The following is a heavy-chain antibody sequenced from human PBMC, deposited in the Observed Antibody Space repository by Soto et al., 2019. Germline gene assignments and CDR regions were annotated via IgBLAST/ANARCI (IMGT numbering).Heavy chain of an antibody. CDR2: INSDGSST. V-gene: IGHV3-74*01. CDR3: ARYYPDALEI. CDR1: GFTFSSYW. J-gene: IGHJ3*02. Sequence: GGSLRLSCAASGFTFSSYWMHWVRQAPGKGLVWVSRINSDGSSTSYAGSVKGRFTISRDNAKNTLYLQMNSLRAEDTAGSYFARYYPDALEIWDRGTMVAVSS. D-gene: IGHD3-10*01.